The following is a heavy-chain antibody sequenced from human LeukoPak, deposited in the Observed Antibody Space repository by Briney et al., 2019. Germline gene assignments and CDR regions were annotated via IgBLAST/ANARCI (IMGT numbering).Heavy chain of an antibody. CDR2: INHSGSA. CDR3: ASSKVGAGDY. D-gene: IGHD1-26*01. CDR1: GGSFSGYY. V-gene: IGHV4-34*01. J-gene: IGHJ4*02. Sequence: SETLSLTCAVSGGSFSGYYWTWIRQPPGKGLEWIGEINHSGSANYNPSLKSRVTISLDTSKNQFSLKLSSVTAADTAVYYCASSKVGAGDYWGQGTLVTVSS.